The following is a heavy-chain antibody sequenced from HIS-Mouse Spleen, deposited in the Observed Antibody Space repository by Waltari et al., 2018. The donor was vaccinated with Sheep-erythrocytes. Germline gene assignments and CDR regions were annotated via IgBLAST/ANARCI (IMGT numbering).Heavy chain of an antibody. Sequence: QITLKESGPTLVKPTQTLTLTCTFSGFSLSTSGVGVGWIRQPPGKALERLALIYWHDDKRYSPSLKSRLTITKDTSKNQVVLTMTNMDPVDTATYYCAHRQSAAAGTFNWFDPWGQGTLVTVSS. J-gene: IGHJ5*02. CDR2: IYWHDDK. CDR3: AHRQSAAAGTFNWFDP. D-gene: IGHD6-13*01. V-gene: IGHV2-5*01. CDR1: GFSLSTSGVG.